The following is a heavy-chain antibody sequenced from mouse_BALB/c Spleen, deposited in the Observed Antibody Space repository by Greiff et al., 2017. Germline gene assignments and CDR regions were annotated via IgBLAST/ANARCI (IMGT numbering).Heavy chain of an antibody. CDR2: IYPSDSYT. V-gene: IGHV1-69*02. J-gene: IGHJ4*01. CDR3: TRSGGNYVGYAMDY. CDR1: GYTFTSYW. Sequence: QVQLQQPGAELVRPGASVKLSCKASGYTFTSYWINWVKQRPGQGLEWIGNIYPSDSYTNYNQKFKDKATLTVDKSSSTAYMQLSSPTSEDSAVYYCTRSGGNYVGYAMDYWGQGTSVTVSS. D-gene: IGHD2-1*01.